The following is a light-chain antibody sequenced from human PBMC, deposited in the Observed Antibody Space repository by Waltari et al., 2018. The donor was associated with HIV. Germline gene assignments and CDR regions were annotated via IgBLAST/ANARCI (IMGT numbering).Light chain of an antibody. V-gene: IGLV2-18*02. Sequence: QSALTQPPSVSGSPGQSVTLSCAGTNSDIGGYALVSWYQQPPGTAPKLLIYEVTNRPPGVPGRFSASKSGTTASLTISGLQAGDEGDYYCSSYSATNTVVFGGGTKLTVL. J-gene: IGLJ2*01. CDR3: SSYSATNTVV. CDR2: EVT. CDR1: NSDIGGYAL.